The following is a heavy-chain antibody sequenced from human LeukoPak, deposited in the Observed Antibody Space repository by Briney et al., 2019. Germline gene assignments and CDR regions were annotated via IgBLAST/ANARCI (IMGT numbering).Heavy chain of an antibody. V-gene: IGHV3-7*04. CDR2: TKHDGSER. CDR3: ARGGLYGDYYFDY. J-gene: IGHJ4*02. Sequence: GGSLRLSCAASGFTFTSYWMTWVRQAPGKGLEWVANTKHDGSERYYVDSVKGRFTISRDKVKNSLFLQMDSLRAEDTAVYYCARGGLYGDYYFDYWGQGTLVTVTS. D-gene: IGHD2-21*02. CDR1: GFTFTSYW.